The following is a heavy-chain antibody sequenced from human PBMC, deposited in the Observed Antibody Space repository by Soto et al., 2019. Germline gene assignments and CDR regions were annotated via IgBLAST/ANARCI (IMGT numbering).Heavy chain of an antibody. CDR1: GFTFSSYW. J-gene: IGHJ6*02. Sequence: PGGSLRLSCAASGFTFSSYWISWVRQAPGKGLEWVANIKQDGSEKYYVDSVKGRFTISRDNAKNSLYLQMNSLRAEDTAVYYCARIPGTGIAAAGYCYYGMDVWGQGTTVTV. CDR2: IKQDGSEK. D-gene: IGHD6-13*01. CDR3: ARIPGTGIAAAGYCYYGMDV. V-gene: IGHV3-7*01.